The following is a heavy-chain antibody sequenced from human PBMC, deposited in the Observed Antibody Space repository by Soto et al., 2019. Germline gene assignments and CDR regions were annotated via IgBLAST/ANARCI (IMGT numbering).Heavy chain of an antibody. CDR2: INPNSGGT. CDR1: GYTFTGYY. CDR3: ARATGTLRSRNCDY. D-gene: IGHD1-1*01. V-gene: IGHV1-2*02. J-gene: IGHJ4*02. Sequence: ASVKVSCKASGYTFTGYYMHWVRQAPGQGLEWMGWINPNSGGTNYAQKFQGRVTMTRDTSISTAYMELSRLRSDDTAVYYCARATGTLRSRNCDYWGQGSLVTVSS.